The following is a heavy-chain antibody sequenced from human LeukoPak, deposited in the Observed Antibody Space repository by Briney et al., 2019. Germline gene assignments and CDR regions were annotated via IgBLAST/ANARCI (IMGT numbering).Heavy chain of an antibody. CDR2: IHTSGST. CDR1: GDSMSIYY. V-gene: IGHV4-4*07. J-gene: IGHJ4*02. CDR3: ARAPEFSSGWLLDY. D-gene: IGHD6-19*01. Sequence: SETLSLTCTVSGDSMSIYYWSWIRQSAGKGLEWIGRIHTSGSTNYNPSLKSRVTMSLDTSKTQFSLKVTSVTAADTGVYYCARAPEFSSGWLLDYWGQGSLVTVSS.